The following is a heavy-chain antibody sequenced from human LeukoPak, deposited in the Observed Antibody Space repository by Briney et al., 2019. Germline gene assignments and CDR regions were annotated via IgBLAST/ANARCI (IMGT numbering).Heavy chain of an antibody. D-gene: IGHD3-3*01. CDR3: ASLVSRFLETPYYYYGMDV. V-gene: IGHV1-69*13. CDR2: IIPIFGTA. Sequence: ASVKVSCKASGGTFSSYAISWVRQAPGQGLEWMGGIIPIFGTANYAQKFQGRVTITADESTSTAYMELSSLRSEDTAVYYCASLVSRFLETPYYYYGMDVWGQGTTVTVSS. CDR1: GGTFSSYA. J-gene: IGHJ6*02.